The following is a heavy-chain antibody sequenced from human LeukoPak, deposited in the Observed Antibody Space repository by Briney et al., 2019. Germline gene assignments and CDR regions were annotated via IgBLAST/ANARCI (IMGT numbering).Heavy chain of an antibody. V-gene: IGHV5-51*01. CDR2: INPSDSDT. CDR1: GYPFTNYW. D-gene: IGHD3-3*01. CDR3: ANTRTGDFNS. Sequence: GESLQISFKADGYPFTNYWIGWGRPMPGKGLEWRGTINPSDSDTRYSPSFQGQVIISVDKSINTAYLQWSSLRASDTAMYYCANTRTGDFNSWGQGTLVTVSS. J-gene: IGHJ4*02.